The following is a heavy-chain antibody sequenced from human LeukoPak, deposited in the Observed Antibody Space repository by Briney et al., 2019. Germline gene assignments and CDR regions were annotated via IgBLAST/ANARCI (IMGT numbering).Heavy chain of an antibody. CDR3: ARFLVVNSHKDFDY. CDR2: IFDSGTT. J-gene: IGHJ4*02. CDR1: GGSINSGSYY. V-gene: IGHV4-31*03. Sequence: SETLSLTCTVSGGSINSGSYYWSWIRQHPGKGLEWIGYIFDSGTTFFNPSLKSRVTISVDTPKNQFSLSLSSVTAADTAVCYCARFLVVNSHKDFDYWGQGTLVTVSS. D-gene: IGHD2-15*01.